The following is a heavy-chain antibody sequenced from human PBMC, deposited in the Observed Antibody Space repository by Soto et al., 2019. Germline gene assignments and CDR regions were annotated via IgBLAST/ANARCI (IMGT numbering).Heavy chain of an antibody. J-gene: IGHJ6*02. V-gene: IGHV1-69*01. CDR3: AVAMVREILIFESSGMHV. D-gene: IGHD3-10*01. Sequence: QVHLVQSGAEVKKPGSSVKVSCKTSGGSFNNYAVSWLRQAPGQGLEWMGGIIPNFDTPNYAQKFQDRVTIIADESTSTGYMELRSLRSNDTAVYYCAVAMVREILIFESSGMHVWGQGTTVIVSS. CDR2: IIPNFDTP. CDR1: GGSFNNYA.